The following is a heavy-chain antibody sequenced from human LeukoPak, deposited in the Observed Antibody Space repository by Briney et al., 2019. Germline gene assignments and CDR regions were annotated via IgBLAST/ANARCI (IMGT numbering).Heavy chain of an antibody. D-gene: IGHD3-3*01. V-gene: IGHV1-8*03. CDR2: MNPNSGNT. Sequence: ASVKVSCKASGYTFTSYDINWVRQATGQGLEWMGWMNPNSGNTGYAQKFQGRVTITRNTSISTAYMELSSLRSEDTAVYYCARDRGGRTQYYDFWSGPYPRPREWDVWGKGTTVTVSS. CDR3: ARDRGGRTQYYDFWSGPYPRPREWDV. J-gene: IGHJ6*04. CDR1: GYTFTSYD.